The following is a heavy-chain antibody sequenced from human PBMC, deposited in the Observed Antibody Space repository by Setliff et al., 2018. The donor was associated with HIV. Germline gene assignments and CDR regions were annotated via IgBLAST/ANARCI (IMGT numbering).Heavy chain of an antibody. CDR3: ARYLVVVPVAVGGLDV. V-gene: IGHV1-2*02. Sequence: ASVKVSCKTSGYTFTGHYLHWVRQAPGQGLEWMGWIDPKSGDTSYAQKFQGRVTFTSETSVSTAYMDLTTLSSADTAIYYCARYLVVVPVAVGGLDVWGQGTTVTVSS. D-gene: IGHD2-2*01. CDR1: GYTFTGHY. J-gene: IGHJ6*02. CDR2: IDPKSGDT.